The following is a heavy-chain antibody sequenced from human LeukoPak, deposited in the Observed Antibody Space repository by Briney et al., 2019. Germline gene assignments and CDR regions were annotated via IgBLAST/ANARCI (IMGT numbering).Heavy chain of an antibody. Sequence: PSETLSLTCAVYGGSFSGYYWSWIRQPPGKGLEWIGEINHSGSTNYNPSLKSRVTISVDTSKNQFSLKLSSVTAADTAVYYCARTLIAAAGIFDYWGRGTLVTVSS. CDR1: GGSFSGYY. V-gene: IGHV4-34*01. J-gene: IGHJ4*02. D-gene: IGHD6-13*01. CDR2: INHSGST. CDR3: ARTLIAAAGIFDY.